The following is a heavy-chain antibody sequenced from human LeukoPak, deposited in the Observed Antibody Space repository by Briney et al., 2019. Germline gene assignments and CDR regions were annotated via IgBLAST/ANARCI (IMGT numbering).Heavy chain of an antibody. Sequence: PSETLSLTCAVYGGSFSGYYWSWIRQPPGKGLEWIGEINHSGSTNYNPSLKSRVTISVDTSKNQFSLKLSSVTAADTAVYYCARVPYGTGTIWGGYSHYYYYYGMDVWGQGTTVTVSS. J-gene: IGHJ6*02. CDR1: GGSFSGYY. CDR2: INHSGST. CDR3: ARVPYGTGTIWGGYSHYYYYYGMDV. D-gene: IGHD3-3*01. V-gene: IGHV4-34*01.